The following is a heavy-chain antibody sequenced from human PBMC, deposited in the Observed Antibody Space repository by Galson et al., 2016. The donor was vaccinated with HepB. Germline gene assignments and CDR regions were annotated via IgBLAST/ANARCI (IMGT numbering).Heavy chain of an antibody. Sequence: TLSLTCTVSGGSISSGDYYWSWVRQPPGKGLEWIGYIFRDGTTYYNPSLKSRFIISVDTSKNQFSLKLSSVTAADTAMYYCASENVHLGESGIDFWGQGTLVTVSS. CDR1: GGSISSGDYY. CDR3: ASENVHLGESGIDF. J-gene: IGHJ4*01. CDR2: IFRDGTT. V-gene: IGHV4-30-4*01. D-gene: IGHD3-16*01.